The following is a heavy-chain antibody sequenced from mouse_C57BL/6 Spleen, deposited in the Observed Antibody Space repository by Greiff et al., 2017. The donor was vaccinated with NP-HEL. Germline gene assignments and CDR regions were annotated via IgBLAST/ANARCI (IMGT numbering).Heavy chain of an antibody. CDR1: GFTFSSYG. D-gene: IGHD2-12*01. CDR3: ARVYDGYFDV. CDR2: ISSGGSYT. J-gene: IGHJ1*03. Sequence: EVQLVESGGDLVKPGGSLKLSCAASGFTFSSYGMSWVRQTPDKRLEWVATISSGGSYTYYPDSVKGRFTISRDNAKNTLYLQMSSLKSEDTAMYYCARVYDGYFDVWGTGTTVTVSS. V-gene: IGHV5-6*01.